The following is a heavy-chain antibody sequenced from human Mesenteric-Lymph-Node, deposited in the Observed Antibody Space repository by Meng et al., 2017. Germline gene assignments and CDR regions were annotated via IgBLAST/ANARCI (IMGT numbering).Heavy chain of an antibody. D-gene: IGHD6-19*01. V-gene: IGHV4-4*02. J-gene: IGHJ4*02. CDR1: GGSISISTW. CDR2: IYHSGGT. CDR3: ARDPYATGWAG. Sequence: LSASGHGLGKPSGPLALTFAVSGGSISISTWWSWVRQPPGKGLEWIGEIYHSGGTNYNPSLRGRVTISLDKSKNQFSLTLRSVTAADTAVYYCARDPYATGWAGWGQGTLVTVSS.